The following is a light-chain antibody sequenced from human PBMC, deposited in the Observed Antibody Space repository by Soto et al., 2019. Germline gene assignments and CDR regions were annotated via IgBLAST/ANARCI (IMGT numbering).Light chain of an antibody. Sequence: ETVMTQSPATLSVSPGERATLSCRASQSVFSSLAWYQHKPGQAPRLLIYGAATRATGIPARFSGSGSGTEFTLTISSPQSDDIAVYYCQQYHNWPAFGQGTKV. CDR3: QQYHNWPA. V-gene: IGKV3-15*01. CDR1: QSVFSS. CDR2: GAA. J-gene: IGKJ1*01.